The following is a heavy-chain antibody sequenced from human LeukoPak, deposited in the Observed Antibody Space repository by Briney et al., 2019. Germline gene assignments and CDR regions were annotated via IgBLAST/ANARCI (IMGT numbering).Heavy chain of an antibody. V-gene: IGHV1-8*01. CDR3: ARADAAMVYY. J-gene: IGHJ4*02. D-gene: IGHD5-18*01. CDR1: GYTFTSYD. CDR2: MSPNSGNT. Sequence: ASVKVSCKXSGYTFTSYDINWVRQATGQGLEWMGWMSPNSGNTGYSQKFQGRVTMTRNTSISTAYMELSSLRSEDTAVYYCARADAAMVYYWGQGTLVTVSS.